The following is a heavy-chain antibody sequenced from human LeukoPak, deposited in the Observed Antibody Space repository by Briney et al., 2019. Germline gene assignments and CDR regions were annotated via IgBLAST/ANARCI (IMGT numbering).Heavy chain of an antibody. V-gene: IGHV3-11*01. J-gene: IGHJ4*02. D-gene: IGHD3-22*01. Sequence: GGSLRLSCAASGFTFSDYYMSWIRQAPGKGLEWVSYISSSSSTIYYADSVKGRFTISRDNAKNSLYLQMNSLRAEDTAVYYCAREFHRYYYDSSGPFDYWGQGTLVTVSS. CDR1: GFTFSDYY. CDR2: ISSSSSTI. CDR3: AREFHRYYYDSSGPFDY.